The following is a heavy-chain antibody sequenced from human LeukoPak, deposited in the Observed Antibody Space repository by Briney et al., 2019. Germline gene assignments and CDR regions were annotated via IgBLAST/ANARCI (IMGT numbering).Heavy chain of an antibody. CDR3: VTEGLDY. Sequence: PGGSLRLSCAASGFTFSSYGMHWVRQAPGKGLEWVAFIRYDGSNKYYTDSVKGRFTISRDNSKNTLYLQMNSLRAEDTAVYYCVTEGLDYWGQGTLVTVSS. CDR2: IRYDGSNK. J-gene: IGHJ4*02. CDR1: GFTFSSYG. V-gene: IGHV3-30*02.